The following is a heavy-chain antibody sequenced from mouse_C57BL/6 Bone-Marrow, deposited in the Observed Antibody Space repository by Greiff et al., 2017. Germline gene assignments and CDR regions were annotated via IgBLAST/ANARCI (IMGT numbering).Heavy chain of an antibody. J-gene: IGHJ4*01. CDR2: IRSKSSNYAT. V-gene: IGHV10-3*01. D-gene: IGHD2-1*01. Sequence: EVKLVESGGGLVQPKGSLKLSCAASGFTFNTYAMHWVRQAPGKGLEWVARIRSKSSNYATYYADSVKDRFTISRDDSQSMLYLQMNNLKTEDTAMYYCVRDPFYGNQYYYAMDYWGQGTSVTVSS. CDR1: GFTFNTYA. CDR3: VRDPFYGNQYYYAMDY.